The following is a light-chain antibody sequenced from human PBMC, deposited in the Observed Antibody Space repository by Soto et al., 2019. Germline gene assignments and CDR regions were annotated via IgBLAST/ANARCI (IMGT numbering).Light chain of an antibody. V-gene: IGLV2-23*01. CDR2: EGT. CDR1: STDFENYNL. Sequence: QSVLTQPASVSWSPGQSITISCTRSSTDFENYNLVSWYQHCPDKAPKLIIYEGTKRPSEISDRFSGSESDTTASLIISGLQPEDEADYYCSSYAGSSARVVFGGGTKVTVL. J-gene: IGLJ2*01. CDR3: SSYAGSSARVV.